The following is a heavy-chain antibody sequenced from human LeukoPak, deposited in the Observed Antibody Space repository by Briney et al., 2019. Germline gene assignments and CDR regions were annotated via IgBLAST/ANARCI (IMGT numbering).Heavy chain of an antibody. CDR2: ISNSGSTI. Sequence: WGSLRLSCAASGFTFSSYEMNWVRQAPGKGLEWVSYISNSGSTIYNADSVKGRFTISRDNAKNSLYLQMNSLRAEDTAVYYCGTLGKSDYWGQGTLVTVSS. V-gene: IGHV3-48*03. J-gene: IGHJ4*02. CDR3: GTLGKSDY. CDR1: GFTFSSYE. D-gene: IGHD7-27*01.